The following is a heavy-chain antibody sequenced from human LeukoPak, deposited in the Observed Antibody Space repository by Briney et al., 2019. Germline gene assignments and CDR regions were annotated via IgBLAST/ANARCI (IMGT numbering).Heavy chain of an antibody. D-gene: IGHD3-22*01. CDR1: GFTFSSYW. J-gene: IGHJ3*02. CDR2: INQDGSEK. Sequence: GGSLRLSCAASGFTFSSYWMSWVRQAPGKGLEWVANINQDGSEKYYVDSVEGRFTISRDNAKNSLYLQMNSLRAEDTAVYYCATDMASGYYGYDAFDIWGQGTMVTVSS. CDR3: ATDMASGYYGYDAFDI. V-gene: IGHV3-7*01.